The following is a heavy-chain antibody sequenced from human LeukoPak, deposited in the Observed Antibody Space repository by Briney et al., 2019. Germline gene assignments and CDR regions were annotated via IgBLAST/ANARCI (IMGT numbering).Heavy chain of an antibody. CDR3: ARALPDWDCSNNICYTWYFDL. V-gene: IGHV4-34*01. CDR2: INHSGST. J-gene: IGHJ2*01. Sequence: PSETLSLTCAVYGGSFSGYYWSWIRQPPGKGLEWIGEINHSGSTNYNPSLKSRVTISVDTSKNQFSLKLSSVTAADTAVYYCARALPDWDCSNNICYTWYFDLWGRGTLVTVSS. D-gene: IGHD2-2*02. CDR1: GGSFSGYY.